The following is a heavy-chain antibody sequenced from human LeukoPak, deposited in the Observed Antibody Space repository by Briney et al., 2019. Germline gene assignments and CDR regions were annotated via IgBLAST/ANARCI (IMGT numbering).Heavy chain of an antibody. Sequence: GRSLRLSCAASGFTFSSYGMHWVRQAPGKGLEWVAVIWYDGSNKYYADSVKGRFTISRDNSKNTLYLQMNSLRAEDTAVYYCAKDVGRVGASPFDIWGQGTMVTVSS. J-gene: IGHJ3*02. CDR2: IWYDGSNK. V-gene: IGHV3-33*06. CDR3: AKDVGRVGASPFDI. CDR1: GFTFSSYG. D-gene: IGHD1-26*01.